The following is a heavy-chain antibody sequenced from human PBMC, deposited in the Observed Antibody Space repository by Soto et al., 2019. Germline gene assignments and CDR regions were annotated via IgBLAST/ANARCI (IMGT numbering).Heavy chain of an antibody. CDR1: GFNFGIYW. CDR2: INRDGSEK. CDR3: ARGPDGPGLEY. J-gene: IGHJ4*02. Sequence: EVQLVESGGGLVQPGGSLRLSCAASGFNFGIYWMNWVRQAPGKGLEWVANINRDGSEKYFVDSVKGRFTISRDNAKNSLYLPMDSLGAESTAVYYCARGPDGPGLEYWGQGTLVTVSS. V-gene: IGHV3-7*02.